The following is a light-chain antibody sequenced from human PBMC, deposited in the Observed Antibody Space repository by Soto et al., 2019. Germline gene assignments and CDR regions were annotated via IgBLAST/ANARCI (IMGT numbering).Light chain of an antibody. V-gene: IGLV2-14*03. Sequence: QSALTQPASVSGSPGQSITISCTGTSSDVGGYNYVSWYQHHPGKAPKLMIFDVSNRPSGVSNRFSGSKSGNTASLTISGLQPEDEAEYYCSSYTNSNTRQIVFGTGTKLTVL. CDR3: SSYTNSNTRQIV. J-gene: IGLJ1*01. CDR2: DVS. CDR1: SSDVGGYNY.